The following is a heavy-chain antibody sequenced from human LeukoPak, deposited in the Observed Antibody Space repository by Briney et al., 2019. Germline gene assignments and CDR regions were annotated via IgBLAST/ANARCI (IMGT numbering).Heavy chain of an antibody. CDR1: GYTFTGYY. V-gene: IGHV1-2*06. D-gene: IGHD6-13*01. CDR3: ARGTSSWYCDY. CDR2: INPNSGGT. J-gene: IGHJ4*02. Sequence: ASVKVSCKASGYTFTGYYMHWVRQAPGQGLEWMGRINPNSGGTNYAQKFQGRVTMTRDTSTSTVYMELSSLRSEDTAVYYCARGTSSWYCDYWGQGTLVTVSS.